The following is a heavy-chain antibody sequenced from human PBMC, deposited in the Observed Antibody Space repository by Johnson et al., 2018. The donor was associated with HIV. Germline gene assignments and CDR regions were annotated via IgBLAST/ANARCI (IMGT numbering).Heavy chain of an antibody. V-gene: IGHV3-13*01. D-gene: IGHD6-13*01. CDR1: GFTFSSYD. CDR2: IGPAADT. J-gene: IGHJ3*02. Sequence: VQLVESGGGLVQPGGSLRLSCAASGFTFSSYDIHWVRQATGKGLESVSPIGPAADTYYPGSVTGRFTVSRENAKNSLYLQMNSLRAGDTAVYYCARGKGAAAAEAFDIWGQGTMVTVSS. CDR3: ARGKGAAAAEAFDI.